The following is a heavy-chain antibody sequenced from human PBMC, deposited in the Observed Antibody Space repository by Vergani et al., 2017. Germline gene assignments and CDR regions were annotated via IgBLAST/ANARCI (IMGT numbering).Heavy chain of an antibody. CDR1: GFRFSDYG. Sequence: HVQMVESGGGAVQPGRSLRLSCAVSGFRFSDYGMHWVRQAPGRGLEWVALISYDGDTTYYEDSVKGRFTISRDNSKNTLSLQMHSLRVEDTALYYCAKFPLNITTPERGEFWGQGYLVTGSS. J-gene: IGHJ4*01. CDR3: AKFPLNITTPERGEF. V-gene: IGHV3-30*18. D-gene: IGHD1-1*01. CDR2: ISYDGDTT.